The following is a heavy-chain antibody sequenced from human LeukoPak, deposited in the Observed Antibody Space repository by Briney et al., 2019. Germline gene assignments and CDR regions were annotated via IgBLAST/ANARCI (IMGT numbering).Heavy chain of an antibody. D-gene: IGHD3-16*01. J-gene: IGHJ6*03. V-gene: IGHV4-39*07. CDR3: ARETSQKGAHYMDV. CDR2: IYYSGST. Sequence: SETLSLTCTVSGGSVSSSSYYWGWIRQPPGKGLEWIGSIYYSGSTNYNPSLKSRVTISVDTSKNQFSLKLSSVTAADTAVYYCARETSQKGAHYMDVWGKGTTVTIPS. CDR1: GGSVSSSSYY.